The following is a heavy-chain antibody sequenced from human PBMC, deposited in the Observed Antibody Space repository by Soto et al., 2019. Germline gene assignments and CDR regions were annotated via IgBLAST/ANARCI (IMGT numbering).Heavy chain of an antibody. CDR1: GFTFEDYV. D-gene: IGHD1-26*01. CDR2: ISWDGYSI. CDR3: ARSLSGSTSGRVDV. J-gene: IGHJ6*02. Sequence: EVQLVESGGGLVQPGRSLRLSCVGSGFTFEDYVMHWVRQVPGKGLEWVSDISWDGYSIGYAGSVRGRFTISRDTAQNSLFLQLNRLRPEDTALYYCARSLSGSTSGRVDVLGQGTTVTVSS. V-gene: IGHV3-9*01.